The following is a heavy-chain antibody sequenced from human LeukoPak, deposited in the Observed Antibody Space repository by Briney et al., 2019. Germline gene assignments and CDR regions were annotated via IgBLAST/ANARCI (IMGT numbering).Heavy chain of an antibody. CDR2: IIPIFGTA. D-gene: IGHD4-11*01. V-gene: IGHV1-69*13. CDR1: GGTFSSYA. Sequence: SVKVSCKASGGTFSSYAISWVRQAPGQGLEWMGGIIPIFGTANYAQKFQGRVTITADESTSTAYMELSSLRSEDTAVYYCAGGRTTVAPYYYYMDVWGKGTTVTVSS. J-gene: IGHJ6*03. CDR3: AGGRTTVAPYYYYMDV.